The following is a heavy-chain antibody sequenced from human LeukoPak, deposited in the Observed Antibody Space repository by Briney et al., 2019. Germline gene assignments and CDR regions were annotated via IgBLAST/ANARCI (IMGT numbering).Heavy chain of an antibody. J-gene: IGHJ4*02. Sequence: PGGSLRLSCAASGSTFSSYAIHWVRQAPGKGLEYVSVISSNGGNIYYANSVKGRFTISRDNSKNTVYLQMNSLRVDDTAVYYCARRDIVVIVSASDYWGQGTLVTVSS. D-gene: IGHD2-15*01. V-gene: IGHV3-64*01. CDR2: ISSNGGNI. CDR3: ARRDIVVIVSASDY. CDR1: GSTFSSYA.